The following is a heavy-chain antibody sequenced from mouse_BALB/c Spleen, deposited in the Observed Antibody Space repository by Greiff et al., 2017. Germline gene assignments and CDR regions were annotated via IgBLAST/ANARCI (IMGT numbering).Heavy chain of an antibody. CDR2: IYPGDGDT. Sequence: QVQLQQSGPELVKPGASVKISCKASGYAFSSSWMNWVKQRPGQGLEWIGRIYPGDGDTNYNGKFKGKATLTADKSSSTAYMQLSSLTSVDSAVYFCAREGTTVVAPYFDYWGQGTTLTVSS. V-gene: IGHV1-82*01. CDR3: AREGTTVVAPYFDY. D-gene: IGHD1-1*01. CDR1: GYAFSSSW. J-gene: IGHJ2*01.